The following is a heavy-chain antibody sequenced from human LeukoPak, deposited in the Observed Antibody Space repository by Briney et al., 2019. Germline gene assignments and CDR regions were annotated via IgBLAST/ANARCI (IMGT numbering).Heavy chain of an antibody. CDR2: IKQDGSEK. D-gene: IGHD1-26*01. CDR3: ARDGGSYVSGPIDY. CDR1: GFTFSSYW. V-gene: IGHV3-7*01. J-gene: IGHJ4*02. Sequence: GGSLRLSCAASGFTFSSYWMSWVRQAPGKGLEWVVNIKQDGSEKYYVDSVKGRFTISRDNAKNSLYLQMNSLRAEDTAVYYCARDGGSYVSGPIDYWGQGTLVTVSS.